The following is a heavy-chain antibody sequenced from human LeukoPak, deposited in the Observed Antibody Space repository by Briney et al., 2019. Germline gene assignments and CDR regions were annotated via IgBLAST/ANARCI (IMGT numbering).Heavy chain of an antibody. CDR3: ARGRPLDAFDI. V-gene: IGHV1-18*01. J-gene: IGHJ3*02. CDR1: GYTFTNYG. CDR2: ISAYNGNT. Sequence: ASVKASCKASASGYTFTNYGINWVRQAPGQGLEWMGWISAYNGNTNYAQKLQGRVTMTTDTSTSTAYMELRSLRSDDTAVYYCARGRPLDAFDIWGQGTMVTVSS.